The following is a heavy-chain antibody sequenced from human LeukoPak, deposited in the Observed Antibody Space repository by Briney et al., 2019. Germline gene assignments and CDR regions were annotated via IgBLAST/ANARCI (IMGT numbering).Heavy chain of an antibody. J-gene: IGHJ3*02. V-gene: IGHV5-51*01. Sequence: GESLKISCKASGYSFITYWIGWVRQMPGKGLEWMGIIYPGDSDTRYSPSFQGQVTISADKSISTAYLQWSSLKASDTAMYYCARQRRNGGIAASNDAFDIWGQGTMVAVSS. CDR3: ARQRRNGGIAASNDAFDI. CDR2: IYPGDSDT. D-gene: IGHD6-13*01. CDR1: GYSFITYW.